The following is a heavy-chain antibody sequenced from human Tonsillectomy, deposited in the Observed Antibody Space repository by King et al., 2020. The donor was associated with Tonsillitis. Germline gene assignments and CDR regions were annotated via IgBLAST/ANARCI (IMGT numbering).Heavy chain of an antibody. CDR3: AKGHYHGNFGDAFDI. J-gene: IGHJ3*02. CDR2: ISYDGSKK. CDR1: GFTFSSYG. V-gene: IGHV3-30*18. D-gene: IGHD4-23*01. Sequence: VQLVESGGGVVQPGRSLRLSCAASGFTFSSYGMHWVRQAPGKGLEWVAIISYDGSKKYYADSVKGRFTISRDNSKNTLDLQMNSLRAEDTAVYYCAKGHYHGNFGDAFDIGSQGTMVTVSS.